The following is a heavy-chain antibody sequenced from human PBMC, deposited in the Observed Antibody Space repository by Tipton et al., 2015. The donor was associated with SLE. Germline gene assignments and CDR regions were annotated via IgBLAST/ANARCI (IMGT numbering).Heavy chain of an antibody. CDR1: GGTFRNYA. D-gene: IGHD5-18*01. CDR3: ARGLDTAMSPGAFDI. Sequence: QSGPEVKKPGASVKVSCKASGGTFRNYAISWVRQAPGQGLEWMGGIIPLFGSANYAQKFQGRVTITTDESTSTAYMALSSLRSEDTDVYYCARGLDTAMSPGAFDIWGQGTMLTVSS. V-gene: IGHV1-69*05. CDR2: IIPLFGSA. J-gene: IGHJ3*02.